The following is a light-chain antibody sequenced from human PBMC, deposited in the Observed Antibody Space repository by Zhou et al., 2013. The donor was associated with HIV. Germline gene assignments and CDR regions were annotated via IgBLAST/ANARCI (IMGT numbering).Light chain of an antibody. V-gene: IGKV1-5*03. CDR3: QQYNGYSWT. CDR2: KAS. J-gene: IGKJ1*01. Sequence: DIQMTQSPSSLSASVGDRVTITCRASQSISSYLNWYQQKPGKAPKVLIYKASTLESGVPSRFSGSGSGTEFTLTISSLQPDDFATYYCQQYNGYSWTFGQGTKVDIK. CDR1: QSISSY.